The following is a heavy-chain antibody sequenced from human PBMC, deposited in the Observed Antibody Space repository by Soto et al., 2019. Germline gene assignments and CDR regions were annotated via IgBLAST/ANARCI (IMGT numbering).Heavy chain of an antibody. Sequence: SETLSLTCSVSGASIGDYYWTWIRQPPGKGLEWIGYIFYSGTTNYNPSLKSRVTISVDTSKNQFSLKLNSMTAADTAVYYCARHNYGSGSTYFDYWGQGALVTVSS. D-gene: IGHD3-10*01. CDR2: IFYSGTT. V-gene: IGHV4-59*08. CDR3: ARHNYGSGSTYFDY. J-gene: IGHJ4*02. CDR1: GASIGDYY.